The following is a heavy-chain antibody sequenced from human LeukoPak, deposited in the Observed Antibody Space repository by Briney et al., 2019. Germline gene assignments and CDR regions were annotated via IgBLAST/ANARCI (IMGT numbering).Heavy chain of an antibody. CDR3: ARTRGAAWGYFDY. J-gene: IGHJ4*02. V-gene: IGHV5-51*01. CDR2: IYPGDSDT. CDR1: GYTLTSYW. Sequence: GESLKISCKGSGYTLTSYWIGWVRQMPGKGLEWMGIIYPGDSDTRYSPSFQGRVTISADKSISTAYLQWSSLKASDTAMYYCARTRGAAWGYFDYWGQGTLVTVSS. D-gene: IGHD2-15*01.